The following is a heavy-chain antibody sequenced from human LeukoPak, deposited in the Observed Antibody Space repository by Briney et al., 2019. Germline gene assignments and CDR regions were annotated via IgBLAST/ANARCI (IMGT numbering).Heavy chain of an antibody. Sequence: SQTLSLTCTVSGGSISSYYWSWIRQPPGKGLEWIGYIYYSGSTNYNPSLKSRVTISVDTSKNQFSLKLSSVTAADTAVYYCGRHEEGYDTYDAFDIWAQGTMVTVSS. CDR2: IYYSGST. D-gene: IGHD5-12*01. CDR1: GGSISSYY. CDR3: GRHEEGYDTYDAFDI. V-gene: IGHV4-59*08. J-gene: IGHJ3*02.